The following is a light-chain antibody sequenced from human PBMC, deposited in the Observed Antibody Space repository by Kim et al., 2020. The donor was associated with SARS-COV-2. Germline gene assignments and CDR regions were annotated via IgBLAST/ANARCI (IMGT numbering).Light chain of an antibody. CDR2: EVS. Sequence: SALTQPPSASGSPGQSVTISCTGTSSDVGGYNYVSWYQQHPGQAPKLMIYEVSKQPSGVPDRFSGSKSGNTASLTVSGLQAEDEADYYCSSYAGSKNVFGTGTKVTVL. CDR3: SSYAGSKNV. V-gene: IGLV2-8*01. CDR1: SSDVGGYNY. J-gene: IGLJ1*01.